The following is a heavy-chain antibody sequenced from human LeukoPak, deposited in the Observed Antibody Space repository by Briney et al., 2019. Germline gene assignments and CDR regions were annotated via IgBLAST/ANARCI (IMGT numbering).Heavy chain of an antibody. Sequence: GASVKVSCKASGYTFTSYGISWVRQAPGQGLEWMGWISAYNGNTNYAQKLQGRVTMTTGTSTSTAYMELRSLRSDDTAVYYCARDAAGYCSSTSCGYGMDVWGQGTTVTVSS. J-gene: IGHJ6*02. CDR3: ARDAAGYCSSTSCGYGMDV. CDR2: ISAYNGNT. CDR1: GYTFTSYG. D-gene: IGHD2-2*01. V-gene: IGHV1-18*01.